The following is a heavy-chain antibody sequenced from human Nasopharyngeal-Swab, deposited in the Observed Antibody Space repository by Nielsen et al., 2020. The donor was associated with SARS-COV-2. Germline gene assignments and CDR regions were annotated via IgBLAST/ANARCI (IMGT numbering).Heavy chain of an antibody. V-gene: IGHV3-30*18. Sequence: GGSLRLSCAASGFTFSSYGMPWVRQAPGKGLEWVAVISYDGSNKYYADSVKGRFTISRDNSKNTLYLQMNSLRAEDTAVYYCAKGLEMATADYWGQGTLVTVSS. CDR1: GFTFSSYG. D-gene: IGHD5-24*01. CDR3: AKGLEMATADY. J-gene: IGHJ4*02. CDR2: ISYDGSNK.